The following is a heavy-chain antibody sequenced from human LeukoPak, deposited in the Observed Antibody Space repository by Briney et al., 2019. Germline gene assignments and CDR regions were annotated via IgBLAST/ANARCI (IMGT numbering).Heavy chain of an antibody. CDR3: AKDIGIRGAFDI. D-gene: IGHD1-14*01. J-gene: IGHJ3*02. V-gene: IGHV3-9*01. CDR1: GFTFDDYA. Sequence: GGSLRLSCAASGFTFDDYAMHWVWQAPGKGLEWVSGISWNSGSIGYADSVKGRFTISRDNAKNSLYLQMNSLRAEDTALYYCAKDIGIRGAFDIWGQGTMVTVSS. CDR2: ISWNSGSI.